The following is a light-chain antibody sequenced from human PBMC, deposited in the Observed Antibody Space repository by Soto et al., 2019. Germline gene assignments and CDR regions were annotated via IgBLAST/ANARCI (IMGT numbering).Light chain of an antibody. CDR2: EVS. CDR1: SSDVGGYDY. Sequence: QSALTQPDSVSGSPGQSITISCTGTSSDVGGYDYVSWYQLHPGKAPKLMVFEVSNRPSGVSYRFSGSKSGNTASLTISGRQAEDEADYFCSSYSTSTAYLFGTGTKLTVL. V-gene: IGLV2-14*01. CDR3: SSYSTSTAYL. J-gene: IGLJ1*01.